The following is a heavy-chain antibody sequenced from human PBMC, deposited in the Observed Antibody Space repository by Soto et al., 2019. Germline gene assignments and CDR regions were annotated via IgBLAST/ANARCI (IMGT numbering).Heavy chain of an antibody. CDR1: GFTFSGSA. Sequence: QVQLVESGGGVVQPGRSLRLSCAASGFTFSGSAIHWVRQAPGNGLECVAVISYDGSNKYYADSVKGRFTISRDNSKNTLFLQVNSLRAEDTAVYYCARDRFASSWSYFDYWGQGTLVTVSS. D-gene: IGHD6-13*01. CDR3: ARDRFASSWSYFDY. J-gene: IGHJ4*02. V-gene: IGHV3-30-3*01. CDR2: ISYDGSNK.